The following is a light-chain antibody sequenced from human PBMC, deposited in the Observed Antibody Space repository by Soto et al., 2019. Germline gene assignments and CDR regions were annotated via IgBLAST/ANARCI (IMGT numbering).Light chain of an antibody. CDR2: GNA. Sequence: QSVLTQPPSVSGAPGQGVTISCTGSSSNIGAGYDVHWYQQLPGTSPKLLIFGNANRPSGGPDRFSGSKSGTSASLAIAGLQAEDEADYYCQSYDSSLSGSWVFGGGTKLTVL. V-gene: IGLV1-40*01. CDR1: SSNIGAGYD. J-gene: IGLJ3*02. CDR3: QSYDSSLSGSWV.